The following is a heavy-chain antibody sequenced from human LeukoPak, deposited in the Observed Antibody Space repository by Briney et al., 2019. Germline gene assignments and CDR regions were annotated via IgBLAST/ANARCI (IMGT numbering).Heavy chain of an antibody. CDR2: ISAYNGNT. V-gene: IGHV1-18*01. CDR1: GYTVTSYG. Sequence: ASVKVSCKASGYTVTSYGISWVRQSPGQGREGMGWISAYNGNTKYAQKLQGRVTRTTYTSTSTAYMELRSLRSDDTAVYYCARVLAARGSRLWNFDYWGQGTLVTVSS. CDR3: ARVLAARGSRLWNFDY. J-gene: IGHJ4*02. D-gene: IGHD3-10*01.